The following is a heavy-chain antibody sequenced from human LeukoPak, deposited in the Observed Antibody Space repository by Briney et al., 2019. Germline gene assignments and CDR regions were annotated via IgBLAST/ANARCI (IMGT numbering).Heavy chain of an antibody. J-gene: IGHJ6*03. D-gene: IGHD6-25*01. CDR3: ARWVSGGVYYYYYNMDV. CDR1: GYSVSSGYY. CDR2: IYHSGST. Sequence: PSETLSLTCAVSGYSVSSGYYWGWIRQPPGKGLEWIGSIYHSGSTYYNPSLKSRVTISVDTSKNQFSLKLSSVTAADTAVYYCARWVSGGVYYYYYNMDVWGKGTTVTVSS. V-gene: IGHV4-38-2*01.